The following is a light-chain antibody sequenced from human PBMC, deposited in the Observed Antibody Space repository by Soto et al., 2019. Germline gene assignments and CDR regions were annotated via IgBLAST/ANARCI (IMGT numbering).Light chain of an antibody. J-gene: IGLJ1*01. CDR3: AAWDASLDGYV. CDR1: SSNLGDNT. CDR2: SYD. V-gene: IGLV1-44*01. Sequence: QSALTQPPSASGTPGQRVTISCSTSSSNLGDNTVNWYQQVPGTAPKLLMYSYDQRPSGVPDRFSGSKSGTSASLAISGLQSDDEADSYCAAWDASLDGYVFGTGTKVTVL.